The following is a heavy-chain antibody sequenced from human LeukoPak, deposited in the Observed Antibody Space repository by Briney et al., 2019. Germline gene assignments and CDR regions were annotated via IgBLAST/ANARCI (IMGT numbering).Heavy chain of an antibody. CDR2: INHSGST. V-gene: IGHV4-34*01. Sequence: SETLSLTCAVYGGSFSGYYWSWIRQPPGKGLEWIGEINHSGSTNYNPSLKSRVTISVDTSKNQFSLKLSSVTAADTAVYYCARRKRYFDWLPFDYWVQGTLVTVSS. D-gene: IGHD3-9*01. J-gene: IGHJ4*02. CDR3: ARRKRYFDWLPFDY. CDR1: GGSFSGYY.